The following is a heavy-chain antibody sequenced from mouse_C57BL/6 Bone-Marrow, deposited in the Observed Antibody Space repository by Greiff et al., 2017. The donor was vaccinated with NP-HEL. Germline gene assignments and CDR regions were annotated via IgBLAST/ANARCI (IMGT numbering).Heavy chain of an antibody. CDR3: TTGITTVVAPFAY. V-gene: IGHV14-4*01. Sequence: VQLQQSGAELVRPGASVKLSCTASGFNIKDDYMHWVKQRPEQGLEWIGWIDPENGDTEYASKFQGKATITAYTSSNTAYLQLSSLTSEDTAVYYCTTGITTVVAPFAYWGQGTLVTVSA. D-gene: IGHD1-1*01. J-gene: IGHJ3*01. CDR2: IDPENGDT. CDR1: GFNIKDDY.